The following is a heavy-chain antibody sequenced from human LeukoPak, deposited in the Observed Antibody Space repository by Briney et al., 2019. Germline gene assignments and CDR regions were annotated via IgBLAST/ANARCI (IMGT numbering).Heavy chain of an antibody. CDR1: GYTFTGYY. CDR2: INPSSGGI. V-gene: IGHV1-2*02. CDR3: ARDRGSSWYVDY. J-gene: IGHJ4*02. Sequence: ASVKVSCKASGYTFTGYYMHWVRQAPGQGLEWMGWINPSSGGIEYAQKFQGRVTMTGGTSISTAYMELSRLRSDDTAVYYCARDRGSSWYVDYWGQGTLVTVSS. D-gene: IGHD6-13*01.